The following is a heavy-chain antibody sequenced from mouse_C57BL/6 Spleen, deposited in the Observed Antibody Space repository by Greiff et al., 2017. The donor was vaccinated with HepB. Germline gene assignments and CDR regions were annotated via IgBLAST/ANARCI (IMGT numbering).Heavy chain of an antibody. D-gene: IGHD2-2*01. CDR2: IYPGDGDT. V-gene: IGHV1-80*01. CDR3: ARRGYDRDWFAY. Sequence: LVESGASVKISCKASGYAFSSYWMNWVKQRPGKGLEWIGQIYPGDGDTNYNGKFKGKATLTADKSSSTAYMQLSSLTSADSAVSFCARRGYDRDWFAYWGQGTLVTVSA. CDR1: GYAFSSYW. J-gene: IGHJ3*01.